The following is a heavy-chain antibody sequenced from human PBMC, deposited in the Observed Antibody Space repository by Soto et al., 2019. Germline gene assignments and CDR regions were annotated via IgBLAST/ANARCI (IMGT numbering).Heavy chain of an antibody. CDR2: ISWNSGSI. D-gene: IGHD2-15*01. J-gene: IGHJ4*02. CDR1: GFTFDDYA. V-gene: IGHV3-9*01. Sequence: DVQLVESGGGLVQPGRSLRLSCAASGFTFDDYAMHWVRQAPGKGLEWVSGISWNSGSIGYADSVKGRFTISRDNAKNSLYLQMNSLRAEDTALYYCAKDYCSGGSCYSVDYWGQGTLVTVSS. CDR3: AKDYCSGGSCYSVDY.